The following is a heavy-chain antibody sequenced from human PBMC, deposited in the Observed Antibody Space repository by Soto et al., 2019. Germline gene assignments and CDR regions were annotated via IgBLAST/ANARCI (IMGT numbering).Heavy chain of an antibody. CDR2: INPNSGGT. CDR1: GYTFTGYY. Sequence: ASVKVSCKASGYTFTGYYMHWVRQAPGQGLEWMGWINPNSGGTNYAQKFQGWVTMTRDTSISTAYMELSRLRSDDTAVYYCARERVCRSTSCYGIDYYGMDVWG. D-gene: IGHD2-2*01. CDR3: ARERVCRSTSCYGIDYYGMDV. J-gene: IGHJ6*02. V-gene: IGHV1-2*04.